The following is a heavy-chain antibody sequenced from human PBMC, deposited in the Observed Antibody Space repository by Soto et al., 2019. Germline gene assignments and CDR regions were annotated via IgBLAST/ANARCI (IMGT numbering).Heavy chain of an antibody. Sequence: ASVKVSCKASGYTFTSYATHWVRQAPGQRLEWMGWINAGNGNTKYSQKFQGRVTITRDTSASTAYMEMSSLRSEDTAVYYCARDLSIGAAIDWGQGTMVTVSS. CDR1: GYTFTSYA. CDR3: ARDLSIGAAID. D-gene: IGHD5-18*01. J-gene: IGHJ3*01. V-gene: IGHV1-3*01. CDR2: INAGNGNT.